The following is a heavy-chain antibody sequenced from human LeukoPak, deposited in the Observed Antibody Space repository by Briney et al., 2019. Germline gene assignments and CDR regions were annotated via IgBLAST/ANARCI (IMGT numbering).Heavy chain of an antibody. V-gene: IGHV4-59*12. CDR1: GGSISSYY. CDR3: ARESIISRHFDY. D-gene: IGHD2-21*01. J-gene: IGHJ4*02. Sequence: SETLSLTCTVSGGSISSYYWSWIRQPPGKGLEWIGYIYYSGSTNYNPSLKSRVTISVDTSKNQFSLKLSSVTAADTAVYYCARESIISRHFDYWGQGTLVTVSS. CDR2: IYYSGST.